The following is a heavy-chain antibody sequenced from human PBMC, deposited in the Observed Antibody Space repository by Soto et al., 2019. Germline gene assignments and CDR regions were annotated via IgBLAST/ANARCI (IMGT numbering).Heavy chain of an antibody. Sequence: QVQLVQSGAEVKKPGASVKVSCKASGYTFTNYGISWVRQAPGQGLEWMGWTSANKGNTNYEQKLQSRVTTTTDASTSTSYVAMRRMRADDTAVDSCARVRGSNALDYRRQGTLLTVSS. CDR2: TSANKGNT. D-gene: IGHD3-16*01. CDR1: GYTFTNYG. V-gene: IGHV1-18*01. J-gene: IGHJ4*02. CDR3: ARVRGSNALDY.